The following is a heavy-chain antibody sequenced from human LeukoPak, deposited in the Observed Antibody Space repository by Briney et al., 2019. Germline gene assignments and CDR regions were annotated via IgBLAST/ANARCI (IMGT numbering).Heavy chain of an antibody. CDR1: GFTFSSYS. CDR3: ARDELKKQLPDY. Sequence: GGSLRLSCAASGFTFSSYSMNWVRQAPGKGLEWVSSISSSSSYIYYAGSVKGRFTISRDNAKNSLYLQMNSLRAEDTAVYYCARDELKKQLPDYWGQGTLVTVSS. J-gene: IGHJ4*02. D-gene: IGHD6-6*01. CDR2: ISSSSSYI. V-gene: IGHV3-21*01.